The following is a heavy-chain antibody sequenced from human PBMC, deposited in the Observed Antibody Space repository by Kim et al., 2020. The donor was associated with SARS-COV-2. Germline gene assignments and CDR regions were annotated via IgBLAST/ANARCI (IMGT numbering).Heavy chain of an antibody. J-gene: IGHJ6*02. V-gene: IGHV3-15*01. Sequence: VSLRLSCAASGFTFSNAWMSWVRQAPGKGLEWVGRIKSKTDGGTRDYAAPVKGRFTISRDDSKNTLYLQMNSLKTEDTAVYYCTTLLRYFDWLAVKYYYYGMDVWGQGTTVTVSS. D-gene: IGHD3-9*01. CDR1: GFTFSNAW. CDR3: TTLLRYFDWLAVKYYYYGMDV. CDR2: IKSKTDGGTR.